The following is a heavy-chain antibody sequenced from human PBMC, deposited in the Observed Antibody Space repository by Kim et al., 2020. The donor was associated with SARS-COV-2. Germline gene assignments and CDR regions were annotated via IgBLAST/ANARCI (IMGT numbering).Heavy chain of an antibody. CDR2: INWNGGST. V-gene: IGHV3-20*04. J-gene: IGHJ6*02. CDR3: ARGGARTLLGFGELLESLKRDDFYYYGMDV. Sequence: GGSLRLSCAASGFTSDDYGMSWVRQAPGKGLEWVSGINWNGGSTGYADSVKGRFTISRDNAKNSLYLQMNSLRAEDTALYYCARGGARTLLGFGELLESLKRDDFYYYGMDVWGQGTTVTVSS. D-gene: IGHD3-10*01. CDR1: GFTSDDYG.